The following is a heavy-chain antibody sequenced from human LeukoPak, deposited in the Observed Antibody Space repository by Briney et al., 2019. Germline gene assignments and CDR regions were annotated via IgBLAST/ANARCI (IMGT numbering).Heavy chain of an antibody. CDR2: ISSSGSTI. J-gene: IGHJ4*02. CDR1: GFTFSSYE. V-gene: IGHV3-48*03. CDR3: ARESERGMGY. Sequence: GGSLRLSCAASGFTFSSYETNWVRQAPGKGLEWVSYISSSGSTIYYADSVKGRFTISRDNAKNSLYLQMNSLRAEDTALYYCARESERGMGYWGQGSLVTVSS. D-gene: IGHD3-16*01.